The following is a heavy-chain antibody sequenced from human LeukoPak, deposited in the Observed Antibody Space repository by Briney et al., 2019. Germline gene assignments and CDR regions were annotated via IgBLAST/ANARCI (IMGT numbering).Heavy chain of an antibody. CDR3: ARDPNLYSGAYDTY. D-gene: IGHD1-26*01. V-gene: IGHV3-7*03. CDR1: GVTFSSHW. Sequence: GGSLRLSCVVSGVTFSSHWMSWVRQAPGKGLEWVANIKQDGSERYYVDSVKGRFTISRDNAKNSVFLQMNSLRAEDTAVYYCARDPNLYSGAYDTYWGQGTLVTVSS. J-gene: IGHJ4*02. CDR2: IKQDGSER.